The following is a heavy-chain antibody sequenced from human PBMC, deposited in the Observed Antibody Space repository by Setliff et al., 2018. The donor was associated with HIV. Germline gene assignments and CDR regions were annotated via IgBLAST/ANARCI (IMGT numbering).Heavy chain of an antibody. D-gene: IGHD3-22*01. CDR3: VRDLSAYDGRFYYDALDL. V-gene: IGHV3-7*01. J-gene: IGHJ3*01. Sequence: GGSLRLSCAAFGSTFSNDWMTWVRQGPGKGLEWVANIEGNGRRTYYVDSVRGRFTVSRDKGKNSLYLQMNSLRAEDTAVYYCVRDLSAYDGRFYYDALDLWGEGTTVTVSS. CDR1: GSTFSNDW. CDR2: IEGNGRRT.